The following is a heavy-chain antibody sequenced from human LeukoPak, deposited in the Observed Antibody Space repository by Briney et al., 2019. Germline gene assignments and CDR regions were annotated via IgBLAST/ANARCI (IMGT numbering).Heavy chain of an antibody. CDR2: IYYSGST. J-gene: IGHJ4*02. CDR3: ARSYDILTGYYIYGY. D-gene: IGHD3-9*01. CDR1: GGSISSNSYY. V-gene: IGHV4-61*10. Sequence: PSETLSLTCTVSGGSISSNSYYWTWIRQPAGKGLEWIGYIYYSGSTSYNPSLKSRVTISVDTSKKQFSLKLSSVTAADTAVYYCARSYDILTGYYIYGYWGQGTLVTVSS.